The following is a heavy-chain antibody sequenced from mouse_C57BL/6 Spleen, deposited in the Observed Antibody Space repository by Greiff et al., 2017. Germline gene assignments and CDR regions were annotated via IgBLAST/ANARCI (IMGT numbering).Heavy chain of an antibody. V-gene: IGHV1-69*01. CDR3: ARRGTTVAIDY. Sequence: VQLQQPGAELVMPGASVKLSCKASGYTFTSYWMHWVKQRPGQGLEWIGEIDPSDSYTNYNQKFKGKSTLTVDKSSSTAYMQLSSLTSEDSAVYYCARRGTTVAIDYWGQGTTLTVSS. D-gene: IGHD1-1*01. CDR1: GYTFTSYW. J-gene: IGHJ2*01. CDR2: IDPSDSYT.